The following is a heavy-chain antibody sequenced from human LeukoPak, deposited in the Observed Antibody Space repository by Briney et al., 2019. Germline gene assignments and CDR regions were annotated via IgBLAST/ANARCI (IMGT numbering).Heavy chain of an antibody. J-gene: IGHJ4*02. V-gene: IGHV4-59*08. CDR3: ARSVRGVMIFDY. Sequence: PSETLSLTCTGSGGSISSYYWSWIRQPPGKGLEWIGYIYYSGGTNYNPSLKSRVTISVDTSKNQFSLKLSSVTAADTAVYYCARSVRGVMIFDYWGQGTLVTVSS. D-gene: IGHD3-10*01. CDR2: IYYSGGT. CDR1: GGSISSYY.